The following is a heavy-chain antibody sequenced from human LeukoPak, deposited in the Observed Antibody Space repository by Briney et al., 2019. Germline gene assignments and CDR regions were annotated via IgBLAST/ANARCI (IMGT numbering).Heavy chain of an antibody. D-gene: IGHD4-17*01. CDR1: GFTFSSYA. Sequence: PGGSLRLSCAASGFTFSSYAMSWVRQAPGKGLEWVSAISGSGGSTYYADSVKGRFTISRDNSKNTLYLQMNSLRAEDTAVYYCARDTTYGDYMDVWGKGTTVTISS. CDR3: ARDTTYGDYMDV. CDR2: ISGSGGST. V-gene: IGHV3-23*01. J-gene: IGHJ6*03.